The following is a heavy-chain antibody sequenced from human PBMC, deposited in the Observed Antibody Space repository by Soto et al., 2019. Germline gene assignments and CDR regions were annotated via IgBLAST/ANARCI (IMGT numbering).Heavy chain of an antibody. V-gene: IGHV3-23*01. CDR2: ISGSGGST. D-gene: IGHD3-9*01. Sequence: GSLRLSCAASGFTFSSYAMSWVRQAPGKGLEWVSPISGSGGSTYYADSVKGRFTISRDNSKNTLYLQMNSLRAEDTAVYYCAKDTPPYYDILTGLGYYYYYMDVWGKGTTVTVSS. CDR3: AKDTPPYYDILTGLGYYYYYMDV. J-gene: IGHJ6*03. CDR1: GFTFSSYA.